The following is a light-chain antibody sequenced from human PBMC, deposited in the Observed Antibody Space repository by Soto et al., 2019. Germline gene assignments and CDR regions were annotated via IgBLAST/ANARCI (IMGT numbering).Light chain of an antibody. CDR3: SSYAGSRTYV. CDR2: EAS. Sequence: QSVLTQPASVSGSPGQSITISCTGTSSDVGSYNLVSWYQQHPGKAPKLMIYEASRRPSGVSSRFSGSKSGNTASLTISGLLAEDEADYYCSSYAGSRTYVFGTGTKLTVL. V-gene: IGLV2-23*01. J-gene: IGLJ1*01. CDR1: SSDVGSYNL.